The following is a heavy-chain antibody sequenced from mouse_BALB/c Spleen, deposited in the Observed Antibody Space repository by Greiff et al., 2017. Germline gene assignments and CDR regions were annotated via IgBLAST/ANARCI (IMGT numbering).Heavy chain of an antibody. CDR2: INPSSGYT. CDR3: AREDYDKGGYYFDY. V-gene: IGHV1-4*01. CDR1: GYTFTSYT. J-gene: IGHJ2*01. Sequence: QVQLQQSGAELARPGASVKMSCKASGYTFTSYTMHWVNQRPGQGLEWIGYINPSSGYTNYNQKFKDKATLTADKSSSTAYMQLSSLTSEDSAVYYCAREDYDKGGYYFDYWGQGTTLTVSS. D-gene: IGHD2-4*01.